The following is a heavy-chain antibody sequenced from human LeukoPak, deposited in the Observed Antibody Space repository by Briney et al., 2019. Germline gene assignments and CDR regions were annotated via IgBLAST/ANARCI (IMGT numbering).Heavy chain of an antibody. CDR1: GFRFDDYA. D-gene: IGHD1-26*01. V-gene: IGHV3-9*01. Sequence: GGSLRLSCAASGFRFDDYAMHWVRQAPGKGPEWVSGITWNSDSVGYADSVKGRFTISRDNAKYSLFLQMNSLRGEDTAVYYCARDQGSGSYYYYYYAMDVWGQGTTVTVS. CDR3: ARDQGSGSYYYYYYAMDV. J-gene: IGHJ6*02. CDR2: ITWNSDSV.